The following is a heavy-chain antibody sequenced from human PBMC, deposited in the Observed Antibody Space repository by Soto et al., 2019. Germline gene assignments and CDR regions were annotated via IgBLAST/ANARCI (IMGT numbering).Heavy chain of an antibody. J-gene: IGHJ2*01. D-gene: IGHD2-2*02. V-gene: IGHV3-33*01. CDR3: ARDICGYCSSTSCYKVCWYFDL. CDR1: GFTFSSYG. CDR2: IWYDGSNK. Sequence: QVQLVESGGGVVQPGRSLRLSCAASGFTFSSYGLHWVRQAPGKGLEWVAVIWYDGSNKYYADSVKGRFTISRDNSKNTLYLHMNSLRAEDTAVYYCARDICGYCSSTSCYKVCWYFDLWGRGTLVTLSS.